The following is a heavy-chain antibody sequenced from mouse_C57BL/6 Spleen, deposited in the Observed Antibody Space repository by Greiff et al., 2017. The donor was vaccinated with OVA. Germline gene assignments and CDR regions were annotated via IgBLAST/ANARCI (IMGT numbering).Heavy chain of an antibody. D-gene: IGHD1-1*01. CDR2: TFYSGIT. J-gene: IGHJ4*01. CDR1: GFSINSDCY. CDR3: ARAYGSSSYYYAMDY. V-gene: IGHV3-3*01. Sequence: EVQLQESGPSLVRPSQTLSLTCTVTGFSINSDCYWIWIRQFPGNKLEYIWYTFYSGITYYNPSLESRTYITRDTSKNQFSLKLSSVTTEDTATYYCARAYGSSSYYYAMDYWGQGTSVTVSS.